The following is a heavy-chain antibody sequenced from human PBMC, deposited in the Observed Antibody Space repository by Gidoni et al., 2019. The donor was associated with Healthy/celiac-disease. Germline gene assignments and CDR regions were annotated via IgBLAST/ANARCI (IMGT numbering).Heavy chain of an antibody. V-gene: IGHV3-30-3*01. CDR3: ASRYEVSS. J-gene: IGHJ4*02. CDR1: GFTFSSYA. CDR2: ISYDGSNQ. Sequence: VQLVESGGGVVRPGRSLRLSWAASGFTFSSYALHWVRQAPGKGLEWVAVISYDGSNQSYADPVKGRFTISRDNSKNPLYLQMNSLRAEDTAVYYCASRYEVSSWGQGTLVTVSS. D-gene: IGHD1-1*01.